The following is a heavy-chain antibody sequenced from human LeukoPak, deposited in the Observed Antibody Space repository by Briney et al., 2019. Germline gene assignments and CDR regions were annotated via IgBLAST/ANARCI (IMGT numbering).Heavy chain of an antibody. CDR2: INPNSGGT. D-gene: IGHD3-22*01. CDR3: ARVIRSMIVFD. CDR1: GYTFTSYG. V-gene: IGHV1-2*02. J-gene: IGHJ4*02. Sequence: ASVKVSCKASGYTFTSYGISWVRQAPGQGLEWMGWINPNSGGTNYAQKFQGRVTVTRDTSISTAYMELSRLRSDDTAVYYCARVIRSMIVFDWGQGTLVTVSS.